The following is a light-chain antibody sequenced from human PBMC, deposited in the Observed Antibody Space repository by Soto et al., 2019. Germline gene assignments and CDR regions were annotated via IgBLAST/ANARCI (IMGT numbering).Light chain of an antibody. V-gene: IGKV1-39*01. CDR3: QQSYTTPHT. J-gene: IGKJ2*01. CDR1: QSISSY. Sequence: DLQMTQSPSSLSVSVGDRVTITCRASQSISSYLNWYQQKPGKAPKLLINDASSLQSGVPTRFSGSGFGTDFTLTISSLQSEDVATYHCQQSYTTPHTFGQGTKLEIK. CDR2: DAS.